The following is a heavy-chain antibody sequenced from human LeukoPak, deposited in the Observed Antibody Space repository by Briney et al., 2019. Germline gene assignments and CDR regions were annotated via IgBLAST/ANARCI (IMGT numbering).Heavy chain of an antibody. CDR1: GGSIRSYY. CDR2: IYHSGST. D-gene: IGHD3-16*01. Sequence: SETLSLTCTVSGGSIRSYYWSWVRQSPEKRLEWIGFIYHSGSTSYNPSLKSRVTMSIDTSKSQFSLRLTPVTAADTAVYYCARGYDGTHPGAFDIWGQGTMVSASS. CDR3: ARGYDGTHPGAFDI. J-gene: IGHJ3*02. V-gene: IGHV4-59*08.